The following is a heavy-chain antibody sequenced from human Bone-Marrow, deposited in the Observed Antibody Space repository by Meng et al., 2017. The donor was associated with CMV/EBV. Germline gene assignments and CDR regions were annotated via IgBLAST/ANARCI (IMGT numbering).Heavy chain of an antibody. J-gene: IGHJ4*02. CDR3: ARGPRRTGVDVYFDY. Sequence: ASVKVSCKASGYTFTDYYMHWVRQAPGQGLEWMGWINPNSGGTNYAQKFQGRVTMTRDTSISTAYMELNRLRSDNTAVYSCARGPRRTGVDVYFDYWGQGTLVTVSS. CDR2: INPNSGGT. D-gene: IGHD3/OR15-3a*01. V-gene: IGHV1-2*02. CDR1: GYTFTDYY.